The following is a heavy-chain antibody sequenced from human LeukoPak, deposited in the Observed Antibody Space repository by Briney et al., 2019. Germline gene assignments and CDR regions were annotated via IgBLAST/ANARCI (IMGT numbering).Heavy chain of an antibody. D-gene: IGHD4-17*01. CDR3: AREDYGDYEAQP. CDR1: GGTFISYA. V-gene: IGHV1-69*13. Sequence: GASVKVSCKASGGTFISYAISWVRQAPGQGLEWMGGIIPIFGTANYAQKFQGRVTITADESTSTAYMELSSLRSEDTAVYYCAREDYGDYEAQPWGQGTLVTVSS. J-gene: IGHJ5*02. CDR2: IIPIFGTA.